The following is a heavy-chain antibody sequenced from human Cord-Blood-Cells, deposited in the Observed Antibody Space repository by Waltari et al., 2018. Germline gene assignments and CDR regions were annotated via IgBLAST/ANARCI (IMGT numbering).Heavy chain of an antibody. J-gene: IGHJ4*02. CDR3: ATNMGAVAGTFDY. Sequence: EVQLVESGGGLIQPGGSLRLSCAASGFPVSSNYMSWVRQAPGKGLEWVSVIYSGGSTYYADSVKGRFTISRDNSKNTLYLQMNSRRAEDTAVYYCATNMGAVAGTFDYWGQGTLVTVSS. D-gene: IGHD6-19*01. CDR1: GFPVSSNY. CDR2: IYSGGST. V-gene: IGHV3-53*01.